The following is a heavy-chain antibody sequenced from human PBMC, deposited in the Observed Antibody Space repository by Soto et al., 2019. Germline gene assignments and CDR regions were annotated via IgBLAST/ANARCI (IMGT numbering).Heavy chain of an antibody. V-gene: IGHV3-23*01. CDR1: GFTFSSYA. Sequence: EVQLLESGGGLVQPGGSLRLSCAASGFTFSSYAMSWVRQAPGKGLEWVSAISGSGGSTYYADSVKGRFTISRDNSKNPLYRQITSLRAEAPAVNYCAKVRKQSHYYQGMYVWGQGTTATVS. J-gene: IGHJ6*02. CDR3: AKVRKQSHYYQGMYV. CDR2: ISGSGGST.